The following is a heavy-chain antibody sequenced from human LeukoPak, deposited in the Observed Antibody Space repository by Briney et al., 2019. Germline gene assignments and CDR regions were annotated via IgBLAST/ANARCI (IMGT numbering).Heavy chain of an antibody. CDR3: ARGPDSGGYPSEY. D-gene: IGHD2-15*01. V-gene: IGHV3-20*04. Sequence: GGSLRLSCAASGFTFDDYGMGWVRQAPGKGLEWVSGINWNGGSTGYADSVKGRFTISRDNANNSVYLEMNSLRSDDTALYYCARGPDSGGYPSEYWGPGNLVTVSS. CDR2: INWNGGST. CDR1: GFTFDDYG. J-gene: IGHJ4*02.